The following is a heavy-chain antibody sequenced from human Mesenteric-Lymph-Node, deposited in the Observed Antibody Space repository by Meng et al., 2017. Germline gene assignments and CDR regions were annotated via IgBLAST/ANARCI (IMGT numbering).Heavy chain of an antibody. CDR1: GYTFTGYY. CDR3: ARGWGEGTFFNYYGMDV. D-gene: IGHD1-1*01. Sequence: ASVKVSCKASGYTFTGYYIHWVRQAPGQGLEWMGRINPNSGDTNYAQKFQGRVTMTRDTSISTAYMELSRLSSDDTAAYYCARGWGEGTFFNYYGMDVWGQGTTVTVSS. J-gene: IGHJ6*02. V-gene: IGHV1-2*06. CDR2: INPNSGDT.